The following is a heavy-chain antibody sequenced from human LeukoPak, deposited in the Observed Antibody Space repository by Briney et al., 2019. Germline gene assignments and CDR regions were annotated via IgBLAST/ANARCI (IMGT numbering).Heavy chain of an antibody. Sequence: ASVKVSCKASGYTFTSYYMHWVRQAPGQGLEWMGIINPSGGGTSYAQKFQGRVTMTRDTSISTAYMELSRLRSDDTAVYYCARGGSGSYDYYYYYMDVWGKGTTVTVSS. CDR2: INPSGGGT. D-gene: IGHD3-10*01. J-gene: IGHJ6*03. CDR1: GYTFTSYY. CDR3: ARGGSGSYDYYYYYMDV. V-gene: IGHV1-46*01.